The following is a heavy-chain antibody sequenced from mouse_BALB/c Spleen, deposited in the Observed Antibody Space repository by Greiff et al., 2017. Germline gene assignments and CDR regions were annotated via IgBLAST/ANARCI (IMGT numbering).Heavy chain of an antibody. J-gene: IGHJ2*01. Sequence: VQLQESGAELVRPGTSVKVSCKASGYAFTNYLIEWVKQRPGQGLEWIGVINPGSGGTNYNEKFKGKATLTADKSSSTAYMQLSSLTSDDSAVYFCARRYYGSSYDYWGQGTTLTVSS. D-gene: IGHD1-1*01. V-gene: IGHV1-54*01. CDR1: GYAFTNYL. CDR3: ARRYYGSSYDY. CDR2: INPGSGGT.